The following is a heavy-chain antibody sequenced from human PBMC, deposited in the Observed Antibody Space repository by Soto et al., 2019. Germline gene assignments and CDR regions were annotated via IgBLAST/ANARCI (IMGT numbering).Heavy chain of an antibody. J-gene: IGHJ4*02. CDR3: ARDLAKGGGSAGFDY. CDR1: GDTFTANY. Sequence: ASVKGSWKSSGDTFTANYIHWVRQAPGQGFEWMGWINPKSGGTKYPQKFQGRVTMTRDTSLSTVYMTLTRLTSDDTAVYYCARDLAKGGGSAGFDYWGQGTLVTVSS. CDR2: INPKSGGT. D-gene: IGHD1-26*01. V-gene: IGHV1-2*02.